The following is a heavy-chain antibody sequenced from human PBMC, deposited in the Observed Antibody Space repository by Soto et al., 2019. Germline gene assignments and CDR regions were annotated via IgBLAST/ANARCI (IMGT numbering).Heavy chain of an antibody. D-gene: IGHD2-21*02. CDR2: IYADGRT. V-gene: IGHV3-66*01. CDR1: GFTVSNNY. J-gene: IGHJ4*02. Sequence: EVQLVESGGGLVQPGGSLRLSCAASGFTVSNNYLSWVRQAPGRGLEWVSVIYADGRTFYADSVKGRFTISRDNSKNTLNLEMISLRGEDTAVYYCSREHSDRRTSDYWGQGTLVTVSS. CDR3: SREHSDRRTSDY.